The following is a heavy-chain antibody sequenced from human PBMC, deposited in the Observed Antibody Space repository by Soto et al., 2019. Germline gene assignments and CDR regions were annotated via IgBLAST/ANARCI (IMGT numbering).Heavy chain of an antibody. Sequence: EVQLLESGGGLVQPGGSLRLSCAASGFIFRNYAMSWVRQAPGKGLEWVSAISGSAGSRYYADSVKGRFTISRDNSKNTVDLQMNRLSAEDTAVYYCAKDVYPHGQPGYWGQGTLVTVSS. CDR2: ISGSAGSR. CDR1: GFIFRNYA. CDR3: AKDVYPHGQPGY. J-gene: IGHJ4*02. D-gene: IGHD2-2*02. V-gene: IGHV3-23*01.